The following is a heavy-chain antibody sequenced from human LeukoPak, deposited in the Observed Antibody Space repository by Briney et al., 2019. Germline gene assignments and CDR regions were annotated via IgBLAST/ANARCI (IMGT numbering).Heavy chain of an antibody. J-gene: IGHJ5*02. Sequence: PGGSLRLSCAASGFTFSDYYMSWIRQAPGKGLEWVSYISSSGSTIYYADSVKGRFTISRDNAKNSLYLQMNSLRAEDTAIYYCARDPCGSTTCYLKSWGQGTLVTVSS. CDR2: ISSSGSTI. D-gene: IGHD2-2*01. CDR1: GFTFSDYY. V-gene: IGHV3-11*04. CDR3: ARDPCGSTTCYLKS.